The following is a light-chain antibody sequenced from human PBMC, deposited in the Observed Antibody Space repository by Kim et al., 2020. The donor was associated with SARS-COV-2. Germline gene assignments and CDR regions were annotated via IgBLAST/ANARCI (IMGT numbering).Light chain of an antibody. CDR1: QSLSSD. J-gene: IGKJ3*01. CDR3: QQYNKWPFT. Sequence: EIVMTQSPATLSVSPGERATLSCRASQSLSSDLAWYQQKPGQPPRLLIHVASTRVTGVPARFSGSGSGTEFSLTISSLQSEDSAVYYCQQYNKWPFTFGPGTKVDIK. CDR2: VAS. V-gene: IGKV3-15*01.